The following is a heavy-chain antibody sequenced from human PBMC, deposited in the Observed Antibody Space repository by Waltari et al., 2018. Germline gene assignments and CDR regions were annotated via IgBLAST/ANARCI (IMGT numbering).Heavy chain of an antibody. Sequence: QVQLQQWGAGLLTPSETLSLPCASYGGSFSNSYLPSLRPPPAQGLEWLGEINHSGTTNYNPSLKSRVTISVDTSKNQFSLKLSSMTAADTAVYYCARQSPFYCGGDCYHSGMDVWGQGTTVTVSS. CDR1: GGSFSNSY. J-gene: IGHJ6*02. V-gene: IGHV4-34*01. CDR3: ARQSPFYCGGDCYHSGMDV. CDR2: INHSGTT. D-gene: IGHD2-21*01.